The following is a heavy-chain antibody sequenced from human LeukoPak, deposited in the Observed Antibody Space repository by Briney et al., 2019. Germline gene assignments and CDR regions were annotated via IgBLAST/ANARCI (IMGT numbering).Heavy chain of an antibody. CDR2: IIQDGSDR. J-gene: IGHJ3*02. Sequence: GGSLRLSCAASGFTFGKYWMSWVRQAPGKGLEWVANIIQDGSDRYYVDSVKGRFTISRDNAKNSLYLQMNSLRAEDTAVYYCAADAFNMGNGAFDIWGQGTMVTVSS. D-gene: IGHD2-8*01. V-gene: IGHV3-7*05. CDR1: GFTFGKYW. CDR3: AADAFNMGNGAFDI.